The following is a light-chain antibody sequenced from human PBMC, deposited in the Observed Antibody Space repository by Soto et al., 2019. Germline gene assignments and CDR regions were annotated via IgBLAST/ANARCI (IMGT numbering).Light chain of an antibody. V-gene: IGLV2-14*01. CDR1: SSDVGAYNY. Sequence: QSALTQPASVSGSPGQSITISCTGTSSDVGAYNYVSWYQQHPGKAPKLMIYEVSNRPSGVSNRFSGSKSGNTASLTISGLQAEDEADYYCLSYASSSSLVFGGGTKLTVL. CDR3: LSYASSSSLV. CDR2: EVS. J-gene: IGLJ2*01.